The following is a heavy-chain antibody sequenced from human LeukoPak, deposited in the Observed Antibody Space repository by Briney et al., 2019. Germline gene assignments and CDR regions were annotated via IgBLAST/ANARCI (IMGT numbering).Heavy chain of an antibody. CDR3: ARGGGSREGWLDP. Sequence: SETLSLTCTVSGDSINNYHWNWIRQPPGKGLEWIGYIYYSGSTNYNPSLKSRVSISVDTSKNQFSLRLSSVTAADTAVYYCARGGGSREGWLDPWGQGTLVTVSS. CDR1: GDSINNYH. V-gene: IGHV4-59*01. CDR2: IYYSGST. D-gene: IGHD3-10*01. J-gene: IGHJ5*02.